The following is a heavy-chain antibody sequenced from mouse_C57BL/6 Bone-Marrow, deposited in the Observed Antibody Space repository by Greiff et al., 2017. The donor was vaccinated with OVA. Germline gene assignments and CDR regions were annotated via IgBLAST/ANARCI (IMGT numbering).Heavy chain of an antibody. CDR1: GYTFTDYE. J-gene: IGHJ3*01. V-gene: IGHV1-15*01. Sequence: VQLQQSGAELVRPGASVTLSCKASGYTFTDYEMHWVKQTPVHGLEWIGAIDPETGGTAYNQKFKGKAILTADKSSSTAYMELRSLTSEDSAVYFCARDYYGSSSPFAYWGQGTLVTVSA. D-gene: IGHD1-1*01. CDR3: ARDYYGSSSPFAY. CDR2: IDPETGGT.